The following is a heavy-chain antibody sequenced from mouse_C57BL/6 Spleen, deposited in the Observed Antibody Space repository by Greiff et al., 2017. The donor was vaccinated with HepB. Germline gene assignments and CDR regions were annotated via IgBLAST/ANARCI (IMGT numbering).Heavy chain of an antibody. CDR1: GFTFSSYA. J-gene: IGHJ4*01. V-gene: IGHV5-4*01. D-gene: IGHD1-1*01. Sequence: EVQLVESGGGLVKPGGSLKLSCAASGFTFSSYAMSWVRQTPEKRLEWVATISDGGSYTYYPDNVKGRFTISRDNAKNNLYLQMSHLKSEDTAMYYCARGAYYYGSSYEGDAMDYWGQGTSVTVSS. CDR3: ARGAYYYGSSYEGDAMDY. CDR2: ISDGGSYT.